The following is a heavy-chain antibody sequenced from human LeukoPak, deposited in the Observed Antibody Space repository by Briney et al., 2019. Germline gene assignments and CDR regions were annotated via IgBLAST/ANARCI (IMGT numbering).Heavy chain of an antibody. CDR3: AGRGQRYFRD. V-gene: IGHV4-4*08. Sequence: SETLSLTCSVSGDSISSGYWSWIRQPPGKGLEWIGYINRIRNSEYNPPLKSRVTISLATSKNQLSLNLTSVTAADTAVYYCAGRGQRYFRDWGQGTLVTVSS. J-gene: IGHJ1*01. CDR1: GDSISSGY. CDR2: INRIRNS.